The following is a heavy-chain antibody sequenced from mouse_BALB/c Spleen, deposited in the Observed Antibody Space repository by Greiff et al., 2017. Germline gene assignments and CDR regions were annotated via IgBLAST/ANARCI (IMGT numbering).Heavy chain of an antibody. J-gene: IGHJ3*01. CDR3: AKHSDLLMDAAAY. CDR2: IWGGGST. V-gene: IGHV2-6-5*01. CDR1: GFSLTDYG. Sequence: QVQLQQSGPGLVAPSQSLSITCTVSGFSLTDYGVSWIRQPPGKGLEWLGVIWGGGSTYYNSALKSRLSISKDNSKSQVFLKMNSLQTDDTAMYYCAKHSDLLMDAAAYWGQGTLVTVSA. D-gene: IGHD2-3*01.